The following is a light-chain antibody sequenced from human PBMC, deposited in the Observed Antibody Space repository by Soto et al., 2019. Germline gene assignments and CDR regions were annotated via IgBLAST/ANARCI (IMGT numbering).Light chain of an antibody. CDR1: QSVSSSH. J-gene: IGKJ2*01. CDR2: GAS. Sequence: EIVLTQSPGTVSLSPGERATLSCRASQSVSSSHLAWYQQKPGQAPRLLIYGASSRATGIPDRFSGSGSGTDFTLTISRLEPEDSAVYYCQQYGSSPSGTFGQGTKLEIK. CDR3: QQYGSSPSGT. V-gene: IGKV3-20*01.